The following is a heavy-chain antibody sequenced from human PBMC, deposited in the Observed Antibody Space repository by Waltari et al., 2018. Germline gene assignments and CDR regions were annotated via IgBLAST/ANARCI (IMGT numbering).Heavy chain of an antibody. J-gene: IGHJ4*02. CDR1: GDSITSYY. Sequence: QVQLQESGPGLVKPSETLSLTCTVSGDSITSYYWNWLRQPPGKGLEWIAYIYHSGSTTSNPSPNIRVTLALSMSKNPFSLNLTSVTPADTAVYYCARDAFVYHRELGFDSWGQGIPVAVSS. V-gene: IGHV4-59*01. CDR2: IYHSGST. CDR3: ARDAFVYHRELGFDS. D-gene: IGHD6-13*01.